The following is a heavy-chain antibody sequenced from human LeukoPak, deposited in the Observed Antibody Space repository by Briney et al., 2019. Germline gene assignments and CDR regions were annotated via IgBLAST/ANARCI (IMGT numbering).Heavy chain of an antibody. D-gene: IGHD1-26*01. CDR2: IRYDGSSK. J-gene: IGHJ3*01. CDR1: GFTFSSYG. Sequence: GGSLRLSCAASGFTFSSYGMHWVRQAPGKGLKWVAFIRYDGSSKDYADSVKGRFTISRDNSQSTLFLQMNTLTAEDTAVYYCAKDRGESGSFPDAFDVWGQGRMVIVSS. CDR3: AKDRGESGSFPDAFDV. V-gene: IGHV3-30*02.